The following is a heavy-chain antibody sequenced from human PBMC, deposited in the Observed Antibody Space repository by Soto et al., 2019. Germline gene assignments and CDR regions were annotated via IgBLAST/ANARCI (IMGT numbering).Heavy chain of an antibody. CDR1: GFTFSSYG. Sequence: EVQLLESGGGLVQPGGSPRLSCAASGFTFSSYGMIWVRQGPGKGLEWVSGISGTGYSTNYADSVKGRFTISRDNSKNTLYLHMNSLRAEDTAVYYCAKVSHKNLVLWYFDSWGHGTLVPVSS. D-gene: IGHD6-6*01. V-gene: IGHV3-23*01. CDR2: ISGTGYST. J-gene: IGHJ4*01. CDR3: AKVSHKNLVLWYFDS.